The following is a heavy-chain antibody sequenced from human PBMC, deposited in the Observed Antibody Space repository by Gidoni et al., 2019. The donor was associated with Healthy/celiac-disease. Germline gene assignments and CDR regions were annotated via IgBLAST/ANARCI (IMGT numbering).Heavy chain of an antibody. Sequence: EVQLVESGGGLVQPGGSLRLSCAASGFTFSSYEMNWVRQAPGKGLEWVSYISSSGSTIYYADSVKVRFTISRDNAKNSLYLQMNSLRAEDTAVYYCARAFAYYYDSSGYVASYYYGMDVWGQGTTVTVSS. CDR1: GFTFSSYE. J-gene: IGHJ6*02. D-gene: IGHD3-22*01. V-gene: IGHV3-48*03. CDR2: ISSSGSTI. CDR3: ARAFAYYYDSSGYVASYYYGMDV.